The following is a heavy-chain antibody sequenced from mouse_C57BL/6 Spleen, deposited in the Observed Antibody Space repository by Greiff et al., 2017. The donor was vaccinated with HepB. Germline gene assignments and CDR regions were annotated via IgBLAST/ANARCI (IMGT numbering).Heavy chain of an antibody. V-gene: IGHV5-6*01. CDR2: ISSGGSYT. J-gene: IGHJ2*01. Sequence: EVQGVESGGDLVKPGGSLKLSCAASGFTFSSYGMSWVRQTPDKRLEWVATISSGGSYTYYPDSVKGRFTISRDNAKNTLYLQMSSLKSEDTAMYYCARQRELLRRYYFDYWGQGTTLTVSS. CDR1: GFTFSSYG. CDR3: ARQRELLRRYYFDY. D-gene: IGHD1-1*01.